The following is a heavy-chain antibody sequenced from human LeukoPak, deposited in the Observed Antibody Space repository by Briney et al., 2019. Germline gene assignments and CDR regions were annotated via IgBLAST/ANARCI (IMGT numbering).Heavy chain of an antibody. CDR1: GGSISSTTYY. J-gene: IGHJ4*02. V-gene: IGHV4-39*07. CDR3: ARGPSYGDYALFN. Sequence: PSETLSLTCSVSGGSISSTTYYWAWIRQPPGKGLEWIGTIYYSGSTYYNPSLKSRVTISVDTSKNQFSLKLSSVTAADTAVYYCARGPSYGDYALFNWGQGTLVTVSS. D-gene: IGHD4-17*01. CDR2: IYYSGST.